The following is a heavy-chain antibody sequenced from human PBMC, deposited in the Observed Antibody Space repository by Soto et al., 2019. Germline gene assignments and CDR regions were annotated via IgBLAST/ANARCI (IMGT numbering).Heavy chain of an antibody. CDR1: GFTFSSYA. Sequence: QVQLVESGGGVVQPGRSLRLSCAASGFTFSSYAMHWVCQAPGKGLEGVAVISYDGSNKYYADSVKGRFTISRDNSKNTLYLQMNSLSAEDTAVYYCARDMGRGYSYGYVYWGQGSLVTVSS. V-gene: IGHV3-30-3*01. J-gene: IGHJ4*02. CDR3: ARDMGRGYSYGYVY. CDR2: ISYDGSNK. D-gene: IGHD5-18*01.